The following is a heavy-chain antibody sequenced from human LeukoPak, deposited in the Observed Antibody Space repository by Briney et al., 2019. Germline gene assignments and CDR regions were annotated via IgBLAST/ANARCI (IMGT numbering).Heavy chain of an antibody. CDR2: INHSGST. V-gene: IGHV4-34*01. J-gene: IGHJ4*02. CDR3: ARVGTHDRSGYYINY. D-gene: IGHD3-22*01. CDR1: GGSFSGYY. Sequence: SQTLSLTCAVYGGSFSGYYWSWIRQPPGKGLEWIGEINHSGSTNYNPSLKSRVTISVDTSKNQFSLKLSSVTAADTAVYYCARVGTHDRSGYYINYWGQGTLVTVSS.